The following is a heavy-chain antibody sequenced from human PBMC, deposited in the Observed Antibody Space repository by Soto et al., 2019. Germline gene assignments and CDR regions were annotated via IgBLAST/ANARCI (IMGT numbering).Heavy chain of an antibody. J-gene: IGHJ4*02. D-gene: IGHD3-16*01. CDR2: IIDSGGST. CDR1: GFTFSSCA. V-gene: IGHV3-23*01. Sequence: GGSLRLSCAVSGFTFSSCAMGWVRQAPGKGLEWVSDIIDSGGSTYYADAVKGRFTISRDNSKSTLYLQMNSLRAEDTAVYYCAKGGAAAGDYDYDYVWGSIGIVDYWGQGTLVTVSS. CDR3: AKGGAAAGDYDYDYVWGSIGIVDY.